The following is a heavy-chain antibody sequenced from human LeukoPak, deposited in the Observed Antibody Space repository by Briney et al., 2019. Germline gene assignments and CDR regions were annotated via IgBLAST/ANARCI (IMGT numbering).Heavy chain of an antibody. D-gene: IGHD2-21*01. CDR3: AHRNLMAVTRIGYSFDS. Sequence: SGPTLVKPTQTLTLTCTFSGFSLSTRGVGVGWIRQPPGKALEWLALIYWDDDERYSPSLKSRLTITKDTSKNQVVLTMTNVAPVDTATYFCAHRNLMAVTRIGYSFDSWGQGTLVTVPS. J-gene: IGHJ4*02. CDR1: GFSLSTRGVG. V-gene: IGHV2-5*02. CDR2: IYWDDDE.